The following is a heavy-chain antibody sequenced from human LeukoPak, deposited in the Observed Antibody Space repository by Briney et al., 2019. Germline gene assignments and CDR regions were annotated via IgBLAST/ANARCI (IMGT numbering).Heavy chain of an antibody. Sequence: ASVKVSCKSSGYTFTNYYMRWVRQAPGQGLEWMGLINPTGTSTNYAQKFRGRVTMTRDTSTTTVYMELSSLRSEDTAVYYCAREESGGYFDYWGQGTLVTVSS. D-gene: IGHD2-8*02. CDR1: GYTFTNYY. J-gene: IGHJ4*02. V-gene: IGHV1-46*01. CDR3: AREESGGYFDY. CDR2: INPTGTST.